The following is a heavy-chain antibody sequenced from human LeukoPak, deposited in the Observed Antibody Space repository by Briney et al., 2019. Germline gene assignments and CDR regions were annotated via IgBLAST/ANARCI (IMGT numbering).Heavy chain of an antibody. D-gene: IGHD2-15*01. Sequence: SETLSLTCTVSGGSISSSSFYWGWIRQPPGKGLEWIGTMYYSGSTYYNPSLYSRVTISVDTSKNQFSLKLSSVTAADTAVYYCARRRRLLLPQIDYWGQGTLVTVSS. CDR2: MYYSGST. CDR3: ARRRRLLLPQIDY. CDR1: GGSISSSSFY. V-gene: IGHV4-39*07. J-gene: IGHJ4*02.